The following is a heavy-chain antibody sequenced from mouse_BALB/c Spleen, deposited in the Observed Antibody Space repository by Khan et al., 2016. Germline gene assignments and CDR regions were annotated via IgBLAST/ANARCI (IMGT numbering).Heavy chain of an antibody. CDR2: ISSGGSYT. CDR1: GFTFSNYA. J-gene: IGHJ3*01. CDR3: AREEGNLAY. Sequence: EVKLVESGGGLVKPGGSLKLSCAASGFTFSNYAMSWVRQTPEKRLEWVATISSGGSYTYYPDSVKGRFTISRDNAKNTLYLQMSSLRSEDTAMYYCAREEGNLAYWGQGTLVTVSA. V-gene: IGHV5-9-3*01.